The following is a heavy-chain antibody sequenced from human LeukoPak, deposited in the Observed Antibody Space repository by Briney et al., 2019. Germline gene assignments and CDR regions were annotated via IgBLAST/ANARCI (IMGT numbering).Heavy chain of an antibody. J-gene: IGHJ6*02. CDR1: GYSFTSYW. CDR3: ARRPVYYYGMDV. CDR2: IYPGDSDT. Sequence: GESLNISCKGSGYSFTSYWIGWVRQMPGTGQESMGIIYPGDSDTRYSPSFQGQVTISADKSISTAYLQWSSLKASDPAMYYCARRPVYYYGMDVWGQGTTVTVSS. V-gene: IGHV5-51*01.